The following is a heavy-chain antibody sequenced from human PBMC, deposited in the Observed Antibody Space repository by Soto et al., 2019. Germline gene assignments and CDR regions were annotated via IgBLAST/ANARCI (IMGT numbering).Heavy chain of an antibody. V-gene: IGHV3-48*01. Sequence: PGGSLRLSCAASGFTFSSYSMNWVRQAPGKGLEWVSYISSSSSTIYYADSVKGRFTISRDNAKNSLYLQMNSLRAEDTAVYYCARDQEGSSSWYDYSAFDIWGQGTMVTVSS. D-gene: IGHD6-13*01. CDR1: GFTFSSYS. J-gene: IGHJ3*02. CDR3: ARDQEGSSSWYDYSAFDI. CDR2: ISSSSSTI.